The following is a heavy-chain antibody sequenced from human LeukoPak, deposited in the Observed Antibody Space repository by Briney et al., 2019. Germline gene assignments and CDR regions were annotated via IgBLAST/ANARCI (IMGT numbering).Heavy chain of an antibody. D-gene: IGHD2-15*01. V-gene: IGHV4-34*01. CDR1: GGSFSGYY. J-gene: IGHJ6*03. CDR2: INHSGST. Sequence: SETLSLTCAVYGGSFSGYYWSWIRQPPGKGLEWIGEINHSGSTNYNPSLKSRVTISVDTSKNQFSLKLSSVTAADTAVYYCARGNIVVVVAAYPGYYCYLDVWGNGTTVTVSS. CDR3: ARGNIVVVVAAYPGYYCYLDV.